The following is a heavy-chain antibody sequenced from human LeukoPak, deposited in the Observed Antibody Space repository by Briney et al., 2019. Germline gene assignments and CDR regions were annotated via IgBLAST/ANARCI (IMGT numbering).Heavy chain of an antibody. Sequence: ASVKVSCKASGYTFTGYYIHWVRQAPGQGLEWMGWINPHMGDTNYAQKFQGRVTMTRDTSISTAYMELSRLRSDDTAVYYCARDERYDSSGYPFDYWGQGTLVTVSS. J-gene: IGHJ4*02. CDR3: ARDERYDSSGYPFDY. V-gene: IGHV1-2*02. D-gene: IGHD3-22*01. CDR1: GYTFTGYY. CDR2: INPHMGDT.